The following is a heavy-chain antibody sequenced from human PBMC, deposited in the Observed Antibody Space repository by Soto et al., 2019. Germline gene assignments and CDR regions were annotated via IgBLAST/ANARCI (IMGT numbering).Heavy chain of an antibody. J-gene: IGHJ2*01. Sequence: EVQLLESGGGLVQPGGSLRLSCAASGFTFSSYAMSWVRQAPGKGLEWVSGISGSGGSTQYADSVKGRLTISRDNSKNTLYLQMNSLTAEDTAVYYCAKDREFWYFDLWGRGTLVTVSS. CDR1: GFTFSSYA. CDR3: AKDREFWYFDL. CDR2: ISGSGGST. D-gene: IGHD3-10*01. V-gene: IGHV3-23*01.